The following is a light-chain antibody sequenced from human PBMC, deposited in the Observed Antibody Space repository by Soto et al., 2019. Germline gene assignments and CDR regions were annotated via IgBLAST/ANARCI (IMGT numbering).Light chain of an antibody. J-gene: IGLJ1*01. CDR3: CSYVGARTYV. CDR2: EGN. Sequence: SALTQPASVSGSPGQSITISCTGSISDVGSYGPVSWYQQHPGQVPKLIIYEGNRRPSGVSSRFSGSKSGNTASLTISGLQAEDEAEYYCCSYVGARTYVFGTGTKVTV. V-gene: IGLV2-23*01. CDR1: ISDVGSYGP.